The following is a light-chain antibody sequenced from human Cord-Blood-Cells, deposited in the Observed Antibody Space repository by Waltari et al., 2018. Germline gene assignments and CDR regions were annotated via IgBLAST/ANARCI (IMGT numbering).Light chain of an antibody. CDR2: KDS. V-gene: IGLV3-16*01. CDR3: LSADSSGTPYWV. CDR1: ALPKKY. J-gene: IGLJ3*02. Sequence: SYELTQPPSVSVSLGQMARITCSGEALPKKYAYWYQQKPGQFPVLVIYKDSERPSGMPERFSGSSSGTIVTLAISGVQAEDEADYYCLSADSSGTPYWVFGGGTKLTVL.